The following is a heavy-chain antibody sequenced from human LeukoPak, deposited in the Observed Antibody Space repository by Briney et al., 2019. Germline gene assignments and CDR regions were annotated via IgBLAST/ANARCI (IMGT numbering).Heavy chain of an antibody. CDR3: ARGLDRYSYENYYMDV. CDR1: GFTVSSNY. J-gene: IGHJ6*03. D-gene: IGHD5-18*01. V-gene: IGHV3-53*01. CDR2: IYSGGST. Sequence: PGGSLRLSCAASGFTVSSNYMIWVRQAPGKGLEWVSVIYSGGSTYYADSVKGRFTISRDNSKNTLYLQMNSLRAEDTAVYYCARGLDRYSYENYYMDVWGKGTTVTVSS.